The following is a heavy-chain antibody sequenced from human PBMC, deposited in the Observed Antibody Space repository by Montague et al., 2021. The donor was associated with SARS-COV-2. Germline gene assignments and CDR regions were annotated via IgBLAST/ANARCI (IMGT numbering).Heavy chain of an antibody. CDR1: DGSFSDYS. D-gene: IGHD3-22*01. Sequence: SETLSLTCAVYDGSFSDYSWTWIRQPPGKGLEWTGGINHRGSTNYNPSLKSRVTISVDTSKNQFSLKMTSVTAADTAVYYCARGRQHINMVVVVVTGGEYYFDXGVQGNLVAVSS. V-gene: IGHV4-34*01. J-gene: IGHJ4*02. CDR3: ARGRQHINMVVVVVTGGEYYFDX. CDR2: INHRGST.